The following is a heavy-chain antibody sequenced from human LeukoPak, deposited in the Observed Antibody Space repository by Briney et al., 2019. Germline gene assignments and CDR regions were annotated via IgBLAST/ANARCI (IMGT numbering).Heavy chain of an antibody. D-gene: IGHD2-15*01. CDR3: AKDAGHCSGGSCYRQDY. Sequence: PGGSLSLSCAASGFTFSTYGMHWVRQAPGKGPEWVAVISNDGSNKYHAESVRGRVTISRDNSKNTLYLQMNSLRAEDTAVYYCAKDAGHCSGGSCYRQDYWGQGTLVTVSS. CDR1: GFTFSTYG. CDR2: ISNDGSNK. V-gene: IGHV3-30*18. J-gene: IGHJ4*02.